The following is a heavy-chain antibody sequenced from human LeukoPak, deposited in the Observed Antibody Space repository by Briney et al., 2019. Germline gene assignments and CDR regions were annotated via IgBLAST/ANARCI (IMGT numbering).Heavy chain of an antibody. V-gene: IGHV4-34*01. CDR2: INHSGST. D-gene: IGHD3-22*01. CDR1: GGSFSGYY. J-gene: IGHJ6*03. Sequence: SETLSLTCAVYGGSFSGYYWSWIRQPPGKGLEWIGEINHSGSTNYNPSLKSRVTISVDTSKNQFSLKLSSVTAADTAVYYCARRGYDIPNGDYYYMDVWGKGTTVTVSS. CDR3: ARRGYDIPNGDYYYMDV.